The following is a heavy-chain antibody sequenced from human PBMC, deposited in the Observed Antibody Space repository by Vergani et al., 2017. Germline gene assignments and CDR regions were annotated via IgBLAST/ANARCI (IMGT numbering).Heavy chain of an antibody. CDR3: AGVTYYDSKYYYYYYYMDV. CDR1: GYTFTSYG. D-gene: IGHD3-3*01. J-gene: IGHJ6*03. V-gene: IGHV1-18*01. CDR2: ISAYNGNT. Sequence: QVQLVQSGAEVKKPGASVKVSCKASGYTFTSYGISWVRQAPGQGLEWMGWISAYNGNTNYAQQLQGRVTMTTDTSTRTAYMELRSLISDDTAVYYCAGVTYYDSKYYYYYYYMDVWGKGTTVTVSS.